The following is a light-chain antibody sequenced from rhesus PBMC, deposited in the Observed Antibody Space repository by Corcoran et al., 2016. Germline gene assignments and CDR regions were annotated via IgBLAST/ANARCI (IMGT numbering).Light chain of an antibody. V-gene: IGKV4-1*01. J-gene: IGKJ4*01. CDR1: QSLLYSSNNKNY. CDR2: WAS. Sequence: DIMMTQSPESLAVSLGERVTINCKSSQSLLYSSNNKNYLAWYQQKPGHASKVLISWASTRESGVAYRLSGSGVGADFTLTIGGLQAEDVAVYYCQQYYSPPLTFGGGTKVEI. CDR3: QQYYSPPLT.